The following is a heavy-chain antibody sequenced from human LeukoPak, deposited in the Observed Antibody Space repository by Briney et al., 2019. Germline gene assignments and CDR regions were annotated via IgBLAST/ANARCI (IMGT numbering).Heavy chain of an antibody. V-gene: IGHV3-23*01. CDR1: GFSFSSYG. J-gene: IGHJ3*02. CDR3: AKEGDYYGSGSYRDGFDI. D-gene: IGHD3-10*01. CDR2: ISDSGDST. Sequence: GGSLRFSCAASGFSFSSYGMSWVRQAPGKGLEWVSGISDSGDSTYYADSVKGRFTISRDSFKNTLYLQMNSLRPEDTAVYYCAKEGDYYGSGSYRDGFDIWGQGTRATVSS.